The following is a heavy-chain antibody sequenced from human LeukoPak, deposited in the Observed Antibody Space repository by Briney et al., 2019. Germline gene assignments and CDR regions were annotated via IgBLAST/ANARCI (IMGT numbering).Heavy chain of an antibody. D-gene: IGHD2-15*01. CDR3: AKGVAATGHDAFDI. V-gene: IGHV3-9*01. CDR2: ISWNSGSI. CDR1: GFTFDDYA. J-gene: IGHJ3*02. Sequence: PGGSLRLSCAASGFTFDDYAMHWVRHAPGKGLEGVSGISWNSGSIGYADSVKGRFTISRDNAKNSLYLQMNSLRAEDTALYYCAKGVAATGHDAFDIWGQGTMVTVSS.